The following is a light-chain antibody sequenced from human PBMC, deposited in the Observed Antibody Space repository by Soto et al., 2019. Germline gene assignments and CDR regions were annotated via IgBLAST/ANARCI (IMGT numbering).Light chain of an antibody. J-gene: IGKJ1*01. CDR1: QSISSN. Sequence: EMFMTQYPATLSASPVGRATLPCRASQSISSNLAWYQQKPGQAPRLLIYGASTRATGIPARFSGSGSGTEFTLTISSLQSEDFAVYYCQQYKNWLTWTFGQGTKVDIK. CDR2: GAS. V-gene: IGKV3-15*01. CDR3: QQYKNWLTWT.